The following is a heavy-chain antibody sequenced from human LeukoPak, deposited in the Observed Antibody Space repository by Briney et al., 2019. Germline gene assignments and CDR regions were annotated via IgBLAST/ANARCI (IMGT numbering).Heavy chain of an antibody. D-gene: IGHD2-8*01. Sequence: QSGGSLRLSCAVSGFAFSTYAFHWVRQAPGEGLEWVALISHDGSDKYFADSVKGRFTISRDNSKNTLYLQMNSLRPEDTAVYFCARDGMVYAKGNYFDLWGRGTLVTVSS. CDR3: ARDGMVYAKGNYFDL. V-gene: IGHV3-30*04. CDR2: ISHDGSDK. CDR1: GFAFSTYA. J-gene: IGHJ2*01.